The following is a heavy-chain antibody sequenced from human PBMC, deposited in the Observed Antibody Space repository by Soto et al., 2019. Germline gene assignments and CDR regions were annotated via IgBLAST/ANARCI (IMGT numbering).Heavy chain of an antibody. V-gene: IGHV3-53*02. Sequence: EVHLVETGGGLIQPGGSLRLSCAASGFIVSNNYMSWVRQAPGKGLEWVSVLYSGGGTYYADSVKGRFTISRDSSKNTLYLQMTSLSDEDTAVYFCARGGANDAFDVWGQGTMVTVS. J-gene: IGHJ3*01. CDR3: ARGGANDAFDV. CDR2: LYSGGGT. CDR1: GFIVSNNY. D-gene: IGHD1-26*01.